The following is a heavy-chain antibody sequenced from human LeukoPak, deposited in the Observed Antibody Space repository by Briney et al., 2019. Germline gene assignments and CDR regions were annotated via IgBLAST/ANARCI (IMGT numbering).Heavy chain of an antibody. J-gene: IGHJ4*02. Sequence: ASVKLSLTSSAYTFTVYYIHWVRQPPAPGLEWMGGINPDSGGTNDAQKFQGRVTMTSDTSIGTAYTKLSRLRSDDTAVFYCATSLEAAAFMAKYYFDYWGQGTLVTVSS. CDR2: INPDSGGT. CDR3: ATSLEAAAFMAKYYFDY. CDR1: AYTFTVYY. D-gene: IGHD6-25*01. V-gene: IGHV1-2*02.